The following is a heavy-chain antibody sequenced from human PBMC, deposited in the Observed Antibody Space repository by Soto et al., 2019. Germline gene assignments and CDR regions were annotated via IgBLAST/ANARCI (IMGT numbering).Heavy chain of an antibody. V-gene: IGHV3-23*01. CDR3: ARSLSALFSLGDFNY. J-gene: IGHJ4*02. Sequence: EVHLLDSGGGLVQPGGSLRLSCAASGFTFSRYALNWVRQAPGKGLEWVAGISGSGTGTHYAPSVKGRFIISSDSSKNTFYLRMNSLRAEDTAMYYCARSLSALFSLGDFNYWGQGALVTVSS. D-gene: IGHD2-21*01. CDR1: GFTFSRYA. CDR2: ISGSGTGT.